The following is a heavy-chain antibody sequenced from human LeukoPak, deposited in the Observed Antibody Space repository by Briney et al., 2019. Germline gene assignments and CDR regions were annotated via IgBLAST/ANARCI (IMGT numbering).Heavy chain of an antibody. D-gene: IGHD2-21*02. J-gene: IGHJ6*02. V-gene: IGHV3-23*01. CDR2: ISGSGGST. CDR1: GFTFSSYA. CDR3: ARDTATGLDV. Sequence: PGGSLRLSCAASGFTFSSYAMSWVRQAPGKGLEWVSAISGSGGSTYYADSVKGRFTISRDNAKKALYLQMNSLRVEDTAVYFCARDTATGLDVWGQGTTVTVSS.